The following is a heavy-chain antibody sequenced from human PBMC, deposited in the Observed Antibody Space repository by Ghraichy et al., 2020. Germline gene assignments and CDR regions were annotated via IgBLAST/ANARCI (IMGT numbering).Heavy chain of an antibody. V-gene: IGHV4-59*01. J-gene: IGHJ2*01. CDR2: IHHSGIT. CDR3: ARGLNLGYCSTSSCPFWSFDL. D-gene: IGHD2-2*01. CDR1: GGSITGSYY. Sequence: GSLRLSCYVSGGSITGSYYWSWIRQSPGKGLEWIGYIHHSGITHFSPSFKSRLSSSIDTSKSHFSLKLTSVTSADAAVYYCARGLNLGYCSTSSCPFWSFDLWGRGTLVTVSS.